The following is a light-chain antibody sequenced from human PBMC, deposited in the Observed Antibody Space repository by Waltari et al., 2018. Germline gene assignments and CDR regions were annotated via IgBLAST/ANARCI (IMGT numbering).Light chain of an antibody. J-gene: IGLJ3*02. Sequence: QLVLTQSPSASASLGASVKLTCTLSSGHSSNVIAWHQQQPEKGPRYLMKGNSDGSHSKGDEIPDRFSGSSSGAGRYLTISSVQSEDEADYYCQTGGHGTWVFGGGTKLTVL. V-gene: IGLV4-69*01. CDR1: SGHSSNV. CDR3: QTGGHGTWV. CDR2: GNSDGSH.